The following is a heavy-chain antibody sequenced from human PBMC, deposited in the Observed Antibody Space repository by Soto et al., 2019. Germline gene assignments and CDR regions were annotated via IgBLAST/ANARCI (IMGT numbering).Heavy chain of an antibody. J-gene: IGHJ4*01. V-gene: IGHV3-30*18. CDR1: GFTFSRYG. CDR3: SKDLCFNMVRGNSIFEY. CDR2: ISYDGSNK. D-gene: IGHD3-10*01. Sequence: QVQLVESGGGVVQPGRSLRLSCAASGFTFSRYGMHWVRQAPGKGLEWVAVISYDGSNKYYADSVKGRFTISRDNSKNTLYLQSKSLRAVDTALYYWSKDLCFNMVRGNSIFEYWGRGTLVRVSS.